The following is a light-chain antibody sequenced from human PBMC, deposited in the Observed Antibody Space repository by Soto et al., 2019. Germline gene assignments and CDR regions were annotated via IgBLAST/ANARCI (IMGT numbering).Light chain of an antibody. V-gene: IGLV2-14*01. CDR1: SNDIGGHNF. J-gene: IGLJ1*01. CDR2: EVS. Sequence: QSVLTQPAAVSGSPGQSITISCSGTSNDIGGHNFVSWYQHHPGKAPKLLIYEVSYRASGVSNRFTGSKSANTASLTISGLQAEDEADYSCSSYTTRTTYVFGTGTKVTVL. CDR3: SSYTTRTTYV.